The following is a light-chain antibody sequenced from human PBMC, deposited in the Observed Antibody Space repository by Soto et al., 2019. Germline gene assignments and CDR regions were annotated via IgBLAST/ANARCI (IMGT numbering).Light chain of an antibody. CDR3: SSYTSSSTLYV. J-gene: IGLJ1*01. V-gene: IGLV2-14*01. Sequence: QSALTQPASVSGSPGQSITISCTGASSDVGNYNYVSWYQHHPGKAPKLMIYKVSNRPSGVSNRFSGSKSGNTASLTISGLQAEDEADYYCSSYTSSSTLYVFGSGTKLTVL. CDR2: KVS. CDR1: SSDVGNYNY.